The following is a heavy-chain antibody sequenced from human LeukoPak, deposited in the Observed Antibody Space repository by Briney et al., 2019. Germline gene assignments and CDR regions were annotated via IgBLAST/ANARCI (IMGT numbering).Heavy chain of an antibody. CDR3: ATQLGQYSSSWYY. V-gene: IGHV5-51*01. Sequence: GESLKISCKGSGYSFTSYWIGWVRQMPGKGLEWMGIIYPGDSDTRYSPSFQGQVTISADKSTSTAYLQWSSLQASDTAMYYCATQLGQYSSSWYYWGQGTLVTVSS. CDR1: GYSFTSYW. D-gene: IGHD6-13*01. J-gene: IGHJ4*02. CDR2: IYPGDSDT.